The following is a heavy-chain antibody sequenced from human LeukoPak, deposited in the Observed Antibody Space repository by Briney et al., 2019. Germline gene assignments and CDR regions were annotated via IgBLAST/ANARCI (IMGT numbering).Heavy chain of an antibody. CDR1: GYTFTSYG. D-gene: IGHD3-3*01. Sequence: ASVKVSCKASGYTFTSYGISWVRQAPGQGLEWMGWIGAHNGNTNYAQKLQGRVTMTTDTSTSTAYMELRSLRSDDTAVYYCARVVIDFWSGYYTTYYFDYWGQGTLVTVSS. J-gene: IGHJ4*02. CDR3: ARVVIDFWSGYYTTYYFDY. V-gene: IGHV1-18*01. CDR2: IGAHNGNT.